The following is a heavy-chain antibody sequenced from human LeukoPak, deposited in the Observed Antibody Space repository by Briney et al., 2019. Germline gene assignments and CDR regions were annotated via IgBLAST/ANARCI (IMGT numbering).Heavy chain of an antibody. CDR2: IYYSGST. Sequence: SETLSLTCTVSAGSINSSSYYWGWIRQPPGKGLEWIGSIYYSGSTYYNPSLKSRVTISVDTSKNQFSLKLTSVTAADTAVYYCARRNNFDSSGYTCWGQGTLVTVSS. V-gene: IGHV4-39*01. CDR1: AGSINSSSYY. CDR3: ARRNNFDSSGYTC. D-gene: IGHD3-22*01. J-gene: IGHJ4*02.